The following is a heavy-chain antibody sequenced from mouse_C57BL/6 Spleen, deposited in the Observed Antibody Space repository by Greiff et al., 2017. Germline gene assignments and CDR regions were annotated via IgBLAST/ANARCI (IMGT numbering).Heavy chain of an antibody. D-gene: IGHD1-1*01. CDR1: GFSLTSYG. J-gene: IGHJ4*01. CDR3: ARNMDYYGSSYPYAMDY. V-gene: IGHV2-2*01. CDR2: IWSGGST. Sequence: VKLMESGPGLVQPSQSLSITCTVSGFSLTSYGVHWVRPSPGKGLEGLGVIWSGGSTDYNAAFISRLSIRNDNSKSQVFFKMNSLQADDTAIYYCARNMDYYGSSYPYAMDYWGQGTSVTVSS.